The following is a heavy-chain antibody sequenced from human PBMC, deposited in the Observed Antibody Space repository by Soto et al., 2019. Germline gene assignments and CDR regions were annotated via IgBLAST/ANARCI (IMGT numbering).Heavy chain of an antibody. J-gene: IGHJ5*02. CDR1: GFTFSSYA. D-gene: IGHD3-22*01. CDR2: ISGSGGST. V-gene: IGHV3-23*01. Sequence: EVQLLESGGGLVQPGGSLRLSCAASGFTFSSYAMSWVRQAPGKGLEWVSAISGSGGSTYYADSVKGRFTISRDNSKHTLYLQMNSLRAEDTAVYYCAKDWDSYYYDSSGHINWFDPWGQGTLVTVSS. CDR3: AKDWDSYYYDSSGHINWFDP.